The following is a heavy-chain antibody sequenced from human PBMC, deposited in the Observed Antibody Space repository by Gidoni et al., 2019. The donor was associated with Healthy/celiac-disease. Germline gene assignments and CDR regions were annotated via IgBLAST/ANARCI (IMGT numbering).Heavy chain of an antibody. D-gene: IGHD6-6*01. CDR2: LSYDGSNK. CDR1: AFPFSSYG. J-gene: IGHJ6*02. Sequence: QVQLVESGGGVVQPVRSLRLSCAASAFPFSSYGMHWVRQAPGKGLEWVAVLSYDGSNKYYADSVKGRFTISRDNSKNTLYLQMNSLRAEDTAVYYCAKEHIAASYYYYGMDVWGQGTTVTVSS. V-gene: IGHV3-30*18. CDR3: AKEHIAASYYYYGMDV.